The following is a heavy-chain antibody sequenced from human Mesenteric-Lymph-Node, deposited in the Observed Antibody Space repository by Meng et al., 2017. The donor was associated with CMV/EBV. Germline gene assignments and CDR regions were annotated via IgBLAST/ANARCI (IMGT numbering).Heavy chain of an antibody. Sequence: ASVKVSCKASGYTFTGYYMHWVRQAPGQGLEWMGWINPNSGGTNYGQKFQGRVTMTTDTSTSTAYMELRSLRSDDTAVYYCARDPPGRPDCSSTSCYHEDPYGMDVWGQGTTVTVSS. V-gene: IGHV1-2*02. CDR1: GYTFTGYY. J-gene: IGHJ6*02. CDR3: ARDPPGRPDCSSTSCYHEDPYGMDV. CDR2: INPNSGGT. D-gene: IGHD2-2*01.